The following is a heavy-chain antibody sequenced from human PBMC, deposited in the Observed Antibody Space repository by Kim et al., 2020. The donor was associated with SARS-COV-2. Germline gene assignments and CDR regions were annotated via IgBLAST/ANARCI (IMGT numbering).Heavy chain of an antibody. J-gene: IGHJ3*02. D-gene: IGHD3-3*01. Sequence: SETLSLTCTVSGGSISSGGYYWSWIRQHPGKGLEWIGCIYYSGSTYYNPSLKSRVTISVDTSKNQFSLKLSSVTAADTAVYYCARAPTIFGVVIDAFDIWGQGTMVTVSS. V-gene: IGHV4-31*03. CDR1: GGSISSGGYY. CDR2: IYYSGST. CDR3: ARAPTIFGVVIDAFDI.